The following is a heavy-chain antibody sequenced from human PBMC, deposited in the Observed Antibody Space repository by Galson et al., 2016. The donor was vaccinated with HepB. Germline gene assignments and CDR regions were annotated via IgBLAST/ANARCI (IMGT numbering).Heavy chain of an antibody. CDR3: VRDHSVVPTTAYNWFDP. CDR1: GFAFSSHW. D-gene: IGHD4-23*01. J-gene: IGHJ5*02. Sequence: SLRLSCAASGFAFSSHWMHWVRQDLGKGLVWVSRINSDGTISNYADYVKGRFTISRDNATNTLYLQMNSLRAEDTAVYFCVRDHSVVPTTAYNWFDPWGRGTLVTVSS. CDR2: INSDGTIS. V-gene: IGHV3-74*01.